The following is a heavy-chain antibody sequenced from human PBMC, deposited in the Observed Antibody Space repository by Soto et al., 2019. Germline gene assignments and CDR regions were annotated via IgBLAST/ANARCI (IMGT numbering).Heavy chain of an antibody. V-gene: IGHV3-23*01. CDR1: GFTLTDYH. Sequence: EVQLLESGGGLVQPRGSLRLSCVVSGFTLTDYHMSWVRQAPGKGLEWVSAIRNGGDGTHYADSVQGRFTISRDTSKNALYLQRSSLSVEDTAIYYCANIPWSSVTMVWGQGTLVTVPS. CDR2: IRNGGDGT. J-gene: IGHJ4*02. D-gene: IGHD3-10*01. CDR3: ANIPWSSVTMV.